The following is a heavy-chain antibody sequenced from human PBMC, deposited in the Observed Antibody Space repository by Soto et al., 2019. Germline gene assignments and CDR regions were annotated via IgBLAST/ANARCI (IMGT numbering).Heavy chain of an antibody. Sequence: EVQLVESGGGLVKPGGSLRLSCAASGFIFDIYSMTWVRQAPGKGLEWVSSISSSSSYIYYADSVKGRFTISRENAENSLYLQMSSLRADDTAVYYCARDRGAASDIRYYYYGIDVWGQGTTVTVSS. J-gene: IGHJ6*02. CDR1: GFIFDIYS. D-gene: IGHD3-10*01. V-gene: IGHV3-21*01. CDR3: ARDRGAASDIRYYYYGIDV. CDR2: ISSSSSYI.